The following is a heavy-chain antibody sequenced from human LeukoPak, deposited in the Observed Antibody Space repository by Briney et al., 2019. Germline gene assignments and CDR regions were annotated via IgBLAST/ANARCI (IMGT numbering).Heavy chain of an antibody. CDR2: ISSSSSYI. V-gene: IGHV3-21*01. CDR1: GFTFSSYS. CDR3: ATCGGGYSYGLFDY. Sequence: PGGSLRLSCAASGFTFSSYSMNWVRQAPGKGLEWVSSISSSSSYIYYADSVKGRFTISRDNAKNSLYLQMNSLRAEDTAVYYCATCGGGYSYGLFDYWGQGTLVTVSS. D-gene: IGHD5-18*01. J-gene: IGHJ4*02.